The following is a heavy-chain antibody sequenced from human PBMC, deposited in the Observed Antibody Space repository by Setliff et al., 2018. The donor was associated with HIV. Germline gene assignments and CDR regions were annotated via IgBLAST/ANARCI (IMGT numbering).Heavy chain of an antibody. CDR1: GFRFRSYW. CDR3: AKNDILTGYYKGVDY. Sequence: GSLRLSCAASGFRFRSYWMSWVRQAPGKGLEWVSYISSSGSSIYYGDSGKGRFTISRDNAKNSLYLQMNSLRAEDTAVYYCAKNDILTGYYKGVDYWGQGTLVTVSS. J-gene: IGHJ4*02. CDR2: ISSSGSSI. D-gene: IGHD3-9*01. V-gene: IGHV3-48*03.